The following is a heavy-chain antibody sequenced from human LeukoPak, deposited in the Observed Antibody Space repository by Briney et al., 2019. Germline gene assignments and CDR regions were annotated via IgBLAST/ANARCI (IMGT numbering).Heavy chain of an antibody. CDR1: GFTFRNCG. CDR3: AKRGPIYSSTPGNYFDY. D-gene: IGHD3-10*01. Sequence: GGSLRLSCVASGFTFRNCGMTWVRQAPGKGLEWVSTISGSDDGTYYADSVRGRFTISGDNSKNTLYLQMKALRDEDTATYYCAKRGPIYSSTPGNYFDYWGQGTLVTVSS. J-gene: IGHJ4*02. V-gene: IGHV3-23*01. CDR2: ISGSDDGT.